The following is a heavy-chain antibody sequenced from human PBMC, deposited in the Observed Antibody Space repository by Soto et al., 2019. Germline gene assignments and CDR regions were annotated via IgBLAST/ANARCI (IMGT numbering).Heavy chain of an antibody. D-gene: IGHD2-15*01. V-gene: IGHV4-30-4*01. Sequence: SETLSLTCTVSGGSISSGDYYWSWIRQPPGKGLEWIGYIYYSGSTYYNPSLKSRVTISVDTSKNQFSLKLSSVTAADTAVYYCAESTRGSYFDYWGQGTLVTVSS. CDR1: GGSISSGDYY. CDR3: AESTRGSYFDY. J-gene: IGHJ4*02. CDR2: IYYSGST.